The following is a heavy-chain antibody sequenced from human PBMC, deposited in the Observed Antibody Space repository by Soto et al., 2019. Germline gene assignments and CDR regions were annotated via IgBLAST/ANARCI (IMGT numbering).Heavy chain of an antibody. J-gene: IGHJ6*02. V-gene: IGHV4-30-4*01. CDR1: GGSISSGDYS. CDR3: AREGNYYYYYGMDV. CDR2: IYYSGST. D-gene: IGHD3-10*01. Sequence: NPSETLSLTCTVSGGSISSGDYSWSWIRQPPGKGLEWIGYIYYSGSTYYNPSLKSRVTISVDTSKNQFSLKLSSVTAADTAVYYCAREGNYYYYYGMDVWGQGTTVTVSS.